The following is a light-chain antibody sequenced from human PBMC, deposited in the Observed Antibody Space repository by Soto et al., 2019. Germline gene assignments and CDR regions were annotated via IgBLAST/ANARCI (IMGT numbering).Light chain of an antibody. V-gene: IGKV1-39*01. Sequence: DIQMTQSPSSLSASVGDRVTITCRASQNISTYLNWYQQKPGKAPKLLIHAASSLQSGVPSRFSGSGSETDFTLTISSLQPEDSAIYYCQQSYSVPYTFGRGTTLEIK. J-gene: IGKJ2*01. CDR2: AAS. CDR1: QNISTY. CDR3: QQSYSVPYT.